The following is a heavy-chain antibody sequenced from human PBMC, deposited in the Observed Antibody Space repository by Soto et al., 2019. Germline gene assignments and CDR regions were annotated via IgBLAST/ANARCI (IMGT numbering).Heavy chain of an antibody. CDR3: AKGYSASSGYHITGRAPYWYVDL. D-gene: IGHD3-22*01. CDR2: IIPIFGTA. J-gene: IGHJ2*01. CDR1: GGTFSSYA. Sequence: QVQLVQSGAEVKKPGSSVKVSCKASGGTFSSYAISWVRQAPGQGLEWMGGIIPIFGTANYAQKFQGRVTIPADKSTSTAYMELSCLIAEQTAVTYCAKGYSASSGYHITGRAPYWYVDLWGRGTLVTVSS. V-gene: IGHV1-69*06.